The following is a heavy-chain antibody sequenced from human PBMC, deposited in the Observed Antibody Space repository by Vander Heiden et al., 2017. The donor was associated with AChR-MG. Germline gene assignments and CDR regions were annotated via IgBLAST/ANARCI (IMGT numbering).Heavy chain of an antibody. CDR3: AKDFSSVIYYYYGMDV. D-gene: IGHD2-21*01. V-gene: IGHV3-30*18. J-gene: IGHJ6*02. CDR1: GFTFSRYG. Sequence: QVQLVASGGGVVQPGRSPTLSSSDPGFTFSRYGMHWVRQAPGKGLEWVAVISYDGSNKYYADSVKGRFTISRDNSKNTLYLQMNSLRAEDTAVYYCAKDFSSVIYYYYGMDVWGQGTTVTVSS. CDR2: ISYDGSNK.